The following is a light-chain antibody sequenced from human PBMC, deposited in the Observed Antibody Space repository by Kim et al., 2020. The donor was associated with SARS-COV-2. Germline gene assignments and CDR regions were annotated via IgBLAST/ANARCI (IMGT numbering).Light chain of an antibody. Sequence: EIVLTQSPATLSLSPGERATLSCSASQSVGSYLAWHQQKPGQAPRLLIYDASKRATDIPARFSGSGSGTDFTLTISSLEPEDFALYYCQTHSNWLWTFGQGTKVDIK. V-gene: IGKV3-11*01. CDR1: QSVGSY. CDR2: DAS. J-gene: IGKJ1*01. CDR3: QTHSNWLWT.